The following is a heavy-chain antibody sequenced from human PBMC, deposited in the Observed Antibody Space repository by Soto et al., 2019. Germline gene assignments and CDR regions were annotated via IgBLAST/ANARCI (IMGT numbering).Heavy chain of an antibody. CDR1: GFTFSSYG. CDR2: IWYDGSNK. V-gene: IGHV3-33*01. CDR3: ARVAMVYARSPRGMDV. D-gene: IGHD2-8*01. Sequence: QVQLVESGGGVVQPGRSLRLSCAASGFTFSSYGMHWVRQAPGKGLEWVAVIWYDGSNKYYADSVKGRFTISRDNSKNTLYLQMNSLRAEDTAVYYCARVAMVYARSPRGMDVWGQGTTVTVYS. J-gene: IGHJ6*02.